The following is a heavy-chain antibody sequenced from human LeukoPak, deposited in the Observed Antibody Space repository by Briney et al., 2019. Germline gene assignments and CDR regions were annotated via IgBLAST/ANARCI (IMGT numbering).Heavy chain of an antibody. D-gene: IGHD3-9*01. Sequence: ASVKVXCKVSGYTLTELSMHWVRQAPGKGLEWMGGFDPEDGETIYAQKFQGRVTMTEDTSTDTAYMELSSLRSEDTAVYYCATGYYDILTGHNPDGFDYWGQGTLVTVSS. CDR2: FDPEDGET. CDR3: ATGYYDILTGHNPDGFDY. CDR1: GYTLTELS. J-gene: IGHJ4*02. V-gene: IGHV1-24*01.